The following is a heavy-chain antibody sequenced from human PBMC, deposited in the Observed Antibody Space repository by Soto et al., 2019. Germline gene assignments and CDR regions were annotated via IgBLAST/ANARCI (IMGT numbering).Heavy chain of an antibody. CDR3: ARRNCFDRDFNEGWFDP. CDR1: GGSVRYSRHS. Sequence: QVQVQESGPVLVEPSETLSLRCVVSGGSVRYSRHSWAWIRQSPGKGVEWIATTTSSGATFYNPSLRSRATISVDTSKNQFSLDLNSLTTADSAIDHCARRNCFDRDFNEGWFDPWGQGTLVTVSS. V-gene: IGHV4-39*01. D-gene: IGHD3-9*01. J-gene: IGHJ5*02. CDR2: TTSSGAT.